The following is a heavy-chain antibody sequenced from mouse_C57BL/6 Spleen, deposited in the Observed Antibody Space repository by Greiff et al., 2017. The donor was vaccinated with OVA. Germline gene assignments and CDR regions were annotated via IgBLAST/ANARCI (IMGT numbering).Heavy chain of an antibody. V-gene: IGHV1-66*01. Sequence: QVQLQQSGPELVQPGASVKISCKASGYTFTSYYIHWVKQRPGQGLEWIGLIYPGSGTTNYNEKFKSKATLTADSSSSTAYMQLSSLTSADSSVYYCAILIATVVASGFDYWGQGTTLTVSS. CDR1: GYTFTSYY. CDR2: IYPGSGTT. CDR3: AILIATVVASGFDY. D-gene: IGHD1-1*01. J-gene: IGHJ2*01.